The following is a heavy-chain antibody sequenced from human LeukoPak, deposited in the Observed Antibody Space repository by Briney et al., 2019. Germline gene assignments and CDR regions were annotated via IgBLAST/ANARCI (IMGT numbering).Heavy chain of an antibody. Sequence: PSETLSLTCTVSGGSISSYYWSWIRQPPGKGLEWIGCIYYSGSTNYNPSLKSRVTISVDTSKNQFSLKLSSVTAADTAVYYCAREKDGYNQYFDYWGQGTLVTVSS. CDR1: GGSISSYY. D-gene: IGHD5-24*01. V-gene: IGHV4-59*01. J-gene: IGHJ4*02. CDR2: IYYSGST. CDR3: AREKDGYNQYFDY.